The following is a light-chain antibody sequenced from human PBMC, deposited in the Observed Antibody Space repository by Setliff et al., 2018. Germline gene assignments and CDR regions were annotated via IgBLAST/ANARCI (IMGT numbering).Light chain of an antibody. Sequence: DIVMTQSPDSLSVPLGERATINCRSSRGLLYRSSSQNYLAWYQQKPGQAPKLLLYWASTRESGVPDRFSGSGSGTDFTLTINSLRAEDVAVYYCQQYYTTPWTFGQGTKVDIK. V-gene: IGKV4-1*01. CDR2: WAS. J-gene: IGKJ1*01. CDR3: QQYYTTPWT. CDR1: RGLLYRSSSQNY.